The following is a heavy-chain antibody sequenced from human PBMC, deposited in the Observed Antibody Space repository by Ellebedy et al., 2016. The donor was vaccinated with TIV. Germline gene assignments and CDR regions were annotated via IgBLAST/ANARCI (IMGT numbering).Heavy chain of an antibody. CDR2: ISHSGSG. D-gene: IGHD5-18*01. CDR1: GGSFSGYY. V-gene: IGHV4-34*01. CDR3: AGTRGYGYVH. J-gene: IGHJ4*02. Sequence: MPSETLSLTCAVYGGSFSGYYWSWIRQPPGKGLEWLGEISHSGSGNYNPSLESRLTISVDKSSNQFSLKLSYVTAADTAVYYCAGTRGYGYVHWGLGTLVTVSS.